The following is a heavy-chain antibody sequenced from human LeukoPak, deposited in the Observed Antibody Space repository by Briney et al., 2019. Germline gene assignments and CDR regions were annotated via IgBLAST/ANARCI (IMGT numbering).Heavy chain of an antibody. Sequence: PGGSLRLSCGASGFTVSSYSMNWVRQAPGKGLEWVSYISSSSSTIYYADSVKGRFTISRDNAKNSLYLQMNSLRAEDTAVYYCARSYYGSGIPDKNAPFSNWFDPWGQGTLVTVSS. V-gene: IGHV3-48*01. J-gene: IGHJ5*02. D-gene: IGHD3-10*01. CDR2: ISSSSSTI. CDR3: ARSYYGSGIPDKNAPFSNWFDP. CDR1: GFTVSSYS.